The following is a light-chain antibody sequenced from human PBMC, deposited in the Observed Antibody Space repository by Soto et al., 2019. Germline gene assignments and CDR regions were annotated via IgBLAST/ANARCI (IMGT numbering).Light chain of an antibody. Sequence: QSVLTQPPSASGTPGQRVSISCSGNSSNIGSNTVNWYHQLPGTAPTLLIKSNNQRPSGIPDRFSGSKSGTSASLAISGLQSEHEADYYCATWDDSLNGWVFGGGTQLPVL. J-gene: IGLJ3*02. CDR2: SNN. V-gene: IGLV1-44*01. CDR3: ATWDDSLNGWV. CDR1: SSNIGSNT.